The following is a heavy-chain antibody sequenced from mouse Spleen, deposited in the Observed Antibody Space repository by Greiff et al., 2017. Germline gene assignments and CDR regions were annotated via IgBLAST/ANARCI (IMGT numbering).Heavy chain of an antibody. Sequence: EVKLVESGPGLVKPSQSLSLTCTVTGYSITSDYAWNWIRQFPGNKLEWMGYISYSGSTSYNPSLKSRISITRDTSKNQFFLQLNSVTTEDTATYYCARDSSYYFDYWGQGTTLTVSS. V-gene: IGHV3-2*02. CDR3: ARDSSYYFDY. CDR1: GYSITSDYA. J-gene: IGHJ2*01. D-gene: IGHD2-12*01. CDR2: ISYSGST.